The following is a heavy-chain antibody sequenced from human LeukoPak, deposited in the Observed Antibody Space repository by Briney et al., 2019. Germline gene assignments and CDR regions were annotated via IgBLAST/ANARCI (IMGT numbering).Heavy chain of an antibody. CDR3: ARGGSYDRSAYYHYYFDY. J-gene: IGHJ4*02. Sequence: GGSLRLSCAASGFTFSSYWMSWVRQAPGRGLEGVANIKQDGREKYYVDSLKGRFTISRDNAKNSLYLQMNSLRAEDTAVYYCARGGSYDRSAYYHYYFDYWGQGTLVTVSS. CDR2: IKQDGREK. V-gene: IGHV3-7*01. D-gene: IGHD3-22*01. CDR1: GFTFSSYW.